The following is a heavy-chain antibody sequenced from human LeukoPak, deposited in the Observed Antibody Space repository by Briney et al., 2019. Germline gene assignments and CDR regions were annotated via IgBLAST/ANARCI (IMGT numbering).Heavy chain of an antibody. CDR3: ARVGSDSSAWRRFDY. V-gene: IGHV1-2*02. D-gene: IGHD6-19*01. CDR2: INPNSGGT. Sequence: ASVTVSCKASGYTFTGYYMHWVRQAPGQGLEWMGWINPNSGGTNSAQKFQGRVTMTRDTSISTAYIELSRLRSDDTAVYYCARVGSDSSAWRRFDYWGQGTLVTVSS. CDR1: GYTFTGYY. J-gene: IGHJ4*02.